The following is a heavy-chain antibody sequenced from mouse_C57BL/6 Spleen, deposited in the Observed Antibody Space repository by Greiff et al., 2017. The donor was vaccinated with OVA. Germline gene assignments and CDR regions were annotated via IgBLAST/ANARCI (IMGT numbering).Heavy chain of an antibody. Sequence: EVMLVESGAELVRPGASVKLSCTASGFNIKDYYMHWVKQRPEQGLEWIGRIDPEDGDTEYAPKFQGKATMTADTSSNTAYLQLSSLTSEDTAVYYCTTFRPVVATDYFDYWGQGTTLTVSS. CDR2: IDPEDGDT. D-gene: IGHD1-1*01. V-gene: IGHV14-1*01. CDR3: TTFRPVVATDYFDY. CDR1: GFNIKDYY. J-gene: IGHJ2*01.